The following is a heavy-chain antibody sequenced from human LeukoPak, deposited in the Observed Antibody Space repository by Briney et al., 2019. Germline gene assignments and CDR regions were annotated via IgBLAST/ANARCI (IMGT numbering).Heavy chain of an antibody. V-gene: IGHV3-30*04. CDR3: ARSHSSGWYVAHGVGDSDYYMDV. D-gene: IGHD6-19*01. Sequence: PGGSLRLSCAASRFNFNSYAMHWVRQAPGKGLEWVAVISYDGGDKSYADSVKGRFTISRDNSKNTLFLQMSSPRAEDTAVYFCARSHSSGWYVAHGVGDSDYYMDVWGKGTTVTVSS. CDR1: RFNFNSYA. J-gene: IGHJ6*03. CDR2: ISYDGGDK.